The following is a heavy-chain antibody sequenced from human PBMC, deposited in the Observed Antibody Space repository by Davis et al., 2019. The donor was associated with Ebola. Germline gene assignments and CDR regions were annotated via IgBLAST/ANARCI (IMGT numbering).Heavy chain of an antibody. CDR2: MNPNSGNT. D-gene: IGHD6-19*01. J-gene: IGHJ3*02. Sequence: ASVKVSCKASGYTFTRYDINWVRQATGQGLEWMGWMNPNSGNTGYAQKFQGRVTMTRNTSISTAYMELSGLRSEDTAMYYCARELRSGWYAFDIWGQGTMVTVSS. V-gene: IGHV1-8*01. CDR3: ARELRSGWYAFDI. CDR1: GYTFTRYD.